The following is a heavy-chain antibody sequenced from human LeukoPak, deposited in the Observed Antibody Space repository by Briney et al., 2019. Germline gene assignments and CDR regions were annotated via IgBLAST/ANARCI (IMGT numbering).Heavy chain of an antibody. Sequence: GASVKVSCKASGGTFSSYAISWVRQAPGQGLEWMGGIIPIFGTANYAQKFQGRVTITADESTSTAYMELSSLRSEDTAVYYCARGRIVGATGLVLFDYWGQGTLVTVSS. CDR2: IIPIFGTA. J-gene: IGHJ4*02. CDR3: ARGRIVGATGLVLFDY. V-gene: IGHV1-69*13. D-gene: IGHD1-26*01. CDR1: GGTFSSYA.